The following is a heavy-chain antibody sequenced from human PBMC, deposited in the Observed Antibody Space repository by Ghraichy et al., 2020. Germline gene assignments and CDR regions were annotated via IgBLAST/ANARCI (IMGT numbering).Heavy chain of an antibody. CDR3: ARGLSGWYFSFDY. V-gene: IGHV3-7*01. D-gene: IGHD6-19*01. Sequence: GGSLRLSCAASGFTFSSYWMSWVRQAPGKGLEWVANIKQDGSEKYYVDSVKGRFTISRDNAKNSLYLQMNSLRAEDTAVYYCARGLSGWYFSFDYWGQGTLVTVSS. CDR2: IKQDGSEK. J-gene: IGHJ4*02. CDR1: GFTFSSYW.